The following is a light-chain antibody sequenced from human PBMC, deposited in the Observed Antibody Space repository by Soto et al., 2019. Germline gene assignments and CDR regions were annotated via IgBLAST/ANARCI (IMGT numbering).Light chain of an antibody. CDR1: QSLVHSDGNTH. CDR3: MKTTHFPIT. Sequence: DIVMTQTPLSSPVTLGQPASISCRSSQSLVHSDGNTHLSWLQQRPGQPPKLLIYNISKRFSEDPDRFSSNGAGTDFTLKIRRVEAEDVGDYYSMKTTHFPITLGQGTPLEIK. V-gene: IGKV2-24*01. J-gene: IGKJ5*01. CDR2: NIS.